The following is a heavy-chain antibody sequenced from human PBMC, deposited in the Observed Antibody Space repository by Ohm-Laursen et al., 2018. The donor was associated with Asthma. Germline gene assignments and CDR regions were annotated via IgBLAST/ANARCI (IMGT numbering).Heavy chain of an antibody. D-gene: IGHD3-22*01. Sequence: ASVKVSCKASGYTFTSYAMHWVRQAPGQRLEWMGWINAGNGNTKYSQKFQGRVTITRDTSASTAYMELSSLRSEDTAVYYCAREGDYYDSSDYDWGAFDIWGQGTMVTVSS. J-gene: IGHJ3*02. CDR2: INAGNGNT. V-gene: IGHV1-3*01. CDR1: GYTFTSYA. CDR3: AREGDYYDSSDYDWGAFDI.